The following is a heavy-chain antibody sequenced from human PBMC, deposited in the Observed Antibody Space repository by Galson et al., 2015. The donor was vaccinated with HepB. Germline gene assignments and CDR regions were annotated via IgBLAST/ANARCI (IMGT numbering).Heavy chain of an antibody. D-gene: IGHD6-19*01. CDR3: ARDGGSSGWVPGAFDI. J-gene: IGHJ3*02. V-gene: IGHV1-69*04. CDR2: IIPILGIA. CDR1: GGTFSSYA. Sequence: SVKVSCKASGGTFSSYAISWVRQAPGQGLEWMGRIIPILGIANYAQKFQGRVTITADKSTSTAYMELSSLRSEDTAVYYCARDGGSSGWVPGAFDIWGQGTMVTVSS.